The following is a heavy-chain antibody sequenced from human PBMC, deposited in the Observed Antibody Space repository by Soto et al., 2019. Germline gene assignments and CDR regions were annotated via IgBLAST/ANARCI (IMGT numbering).Heavy chain of an antibody. V-gene: IGHV3-23*01. CDR3: AKDYSTVTTDLLSVVLFDY. Sequence: EVQLLESGGGLVQPGGSLRLSCAASGFTFSSYAMSWVRQAPGKGLEWVSIITSDGRTYYADSVKGRFTISRDNSKNTVYLQMNSLRAEDTAVYYCAKDYSTVTTDLLSVVLFDYWGQGALVTVSS. J-gene: IGHJ4*02. CDR2: IITSDGRT. CDR1: GFTFSSYA. D-gene: IGHD4-17*01.